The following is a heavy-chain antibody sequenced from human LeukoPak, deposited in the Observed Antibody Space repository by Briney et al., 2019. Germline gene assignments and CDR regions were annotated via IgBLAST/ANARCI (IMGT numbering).Heavy chain of an antibody. D-gene: IGHD2-2*02. CDR3: AKVPAAISQDYYYYDYMDV. CDR1: GFTFSSYG. J-gene: IGHJ6*03. Sequence: GGTLRLSCAASGFTFSSYGMSWVRQAPGKGLEWVSAISGSGGSTYYADSVKGRFTISRDNSKNTLYLQMNSLRAVDTAVYYCAKVPAAISQDYYYYDYMDVWGKGTTVTISS. CDR2: ISGSGGST. V-gene: IGHV3-23*01.